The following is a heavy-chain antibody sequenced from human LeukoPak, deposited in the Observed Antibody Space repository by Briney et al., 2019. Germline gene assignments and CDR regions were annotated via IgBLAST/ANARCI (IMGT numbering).Heavy chain of an antibody. Sequence: GRSLRLSCAASGFTFSSYGMHWVRQAPGKGLEWVAVISYDGSNKYYADSVKGRFTISRDNSKNTLYLQMNSLRAEDTAVYYCARENHSGTKRGPDLGYWGQGTLVTVSS. V-gene: IGHV3-30*03. CDR2: ISYDGSNK. D-gene: IGHD1-14*01. CDR3: ARENHSGTKRGPDLGY. CDR1: GFTFSSYG. J-gene: IGHJ4*02.